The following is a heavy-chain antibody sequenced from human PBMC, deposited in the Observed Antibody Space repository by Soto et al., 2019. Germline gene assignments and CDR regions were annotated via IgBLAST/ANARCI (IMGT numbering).Heavy chain of an antibody. CDR3: VKDEGGYPSTAPH. Sequence: EVQLLESGGGLVQPGGSLRLSCAASGITISNYPMSWVRQASGKGLDWVSGISGSGDRTYYADSAKGRFTISKDISKNSLSLQLDNLGVEDTAVYFCVKDEGGYPSTAPHWGQGTLVTVSS. CDR1: GITISNYP. CDR2: ISGSGDRT. J-gene: IGHJ1*01. D-gene: IGHD3-22*01. V-gene: IGHV3-23*01.